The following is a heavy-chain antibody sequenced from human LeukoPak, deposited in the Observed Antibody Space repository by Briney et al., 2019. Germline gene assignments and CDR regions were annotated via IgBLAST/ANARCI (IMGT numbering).Heavy chain of an antibody. CDR2: ISSSGDTI. CDR3: AREGTGRYYYYYYMDV. J-gene: IGHJ6*03. D-gene: IGHD1-1*01. V-gene: IGHV3-11*04. Sequence: PGGSLRLSCAASGFTFSSNYMSWVRQAPGKGLEWVSYISSSGDTIYYADSVKGRFTISRDNAKNSLYLQMNSLRAEDTAVYYCAREGTGRYYYYYYMDVWGKGTTVTISS. CDR1: GFTFSSNY.